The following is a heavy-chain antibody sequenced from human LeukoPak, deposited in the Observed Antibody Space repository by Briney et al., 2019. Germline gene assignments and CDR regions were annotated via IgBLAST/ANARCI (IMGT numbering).Heavy chain of an antibody. D-gene: IGHD2-2*01. CDR3: AKTPRAMPEEFDY. CDR2: ISWNSGSI. J-gene: IGHJ4*02. V-gene: IGHV3-9*01. CDR1: GFTFDDYA. Sequence: GGSLRLSCAASGFTFDDYAIHWVRQAPGKGLEWVSGISWNSGSIGYADSVKGRFTISRDNSKNTLYLQMNSLRAEDTAVYYCAKTPRAMPEEFDYWGQGTLVTVSS.